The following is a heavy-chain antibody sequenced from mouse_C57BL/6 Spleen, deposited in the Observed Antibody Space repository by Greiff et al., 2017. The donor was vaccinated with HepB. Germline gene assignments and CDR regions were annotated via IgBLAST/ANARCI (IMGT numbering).Heavy chain of an antibody. D-gene: IGHD1-1*01. V-gene: IGHV1-61*01. J-gene: IGHJ2*01. CDR1: GYTFTSYW. CDR3: ARITTVVAEDFDY. Sequence: QVQLQQPGAELVRPGSSVKLSCKASGYTFTSYWMDWVKQRPGQGLEWIGNIYPSDSETHYNQKFKDKATLTVDKSSSTAYMQLSSLTSEDSAVYYGARITTVVAEDFDYWGQGTTLTVSS. CDR2: IYPSDSET.